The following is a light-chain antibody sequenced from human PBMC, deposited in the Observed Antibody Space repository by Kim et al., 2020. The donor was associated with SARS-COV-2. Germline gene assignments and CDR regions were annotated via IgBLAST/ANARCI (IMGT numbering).Light chain of an antibody. CDR1: ESISVY. CDR3: QQSYSSPRT. Sequence: ASVGDRVTITCRASESISVYLNWYQHKPGKAPNLLIYAASSLQSGVPSRFSGSGSWTEFTLTISSLQPEDFATYYCQQSYSSPRTFGQGTKVDIK. CDR2: AAS. J-gene: IGKJ1*01. V-gene: IGKV1-39*01.